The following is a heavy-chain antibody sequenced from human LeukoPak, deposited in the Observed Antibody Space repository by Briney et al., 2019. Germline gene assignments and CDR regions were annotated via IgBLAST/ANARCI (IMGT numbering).Heavy chain of an antibody. Sequence: SGGSLRLSCAASGFTFSSYDMHGVRQATGKGLEWVSAIGTAGDTYYPGSVKGRFTISRENAKNSLYLQMNSLRAGDTAVYYCARGTDYYGSGSALDAFDIWGQGTMVTVSS. CDR1: GFTFSSYD. J-gene: IGHJ3*02. D-gene: IGHD3-10*01. CDR3: ARGTDYYGSGSALDAFDI. CDR2: IGTAGDT. V-gene: IGHV3-13*04.